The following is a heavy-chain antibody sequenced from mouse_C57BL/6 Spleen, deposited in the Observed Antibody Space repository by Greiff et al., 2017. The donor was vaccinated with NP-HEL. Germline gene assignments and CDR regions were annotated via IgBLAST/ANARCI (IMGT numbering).Heavy chain of an antibody. Sequence: QVQLQQSGPELVKPGASVKISCKASGYAFSSSWMNWVKQRPGKGLEWIGRIYPGDGDTNYNGKFKGKATLTADKSSSTAYMQLSSLTSEDSAVYFCAGGTTVVAGFDYWGQGTTLTVSS. J-gene: IGHJ2*01. CDR3: AGGTTVVAGFDY. CDR1: GYAFSSSW. CDR2: IYPGDGDT. V-gene: IGHV1-82*01. D-gene: IGHD1-1*01.